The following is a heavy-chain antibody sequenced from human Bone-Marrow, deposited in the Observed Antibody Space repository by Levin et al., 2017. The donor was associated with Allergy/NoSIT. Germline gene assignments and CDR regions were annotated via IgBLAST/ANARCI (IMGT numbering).Heavy chain of an antibody. V-gene: IGHV4-38-2*02. D-gene: IGHD4-17*01. CDR2: IYHSGAT. Sequence: SQTLSLTCNVSKYSILDGFYWAWIRQPPGKGLEWIATIYHSGATHYNPSLESRVTISVDTSNNQFSLSVTSVTAADTATYYCARAETVTSYYFDYWGQGTLVAVSS. J-gene: IGHJ4*02. CDR3: ARAETVTSYYFDY. CDR1: KYSILDGFY.